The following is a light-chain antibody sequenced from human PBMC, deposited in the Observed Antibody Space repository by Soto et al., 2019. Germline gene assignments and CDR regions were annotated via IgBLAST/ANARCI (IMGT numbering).Light chain of an antibody. J-gene: IGKJ1*01. Sequence: EFVLTQSPGTLSLSPGERATLSCRASQSVSIDYLAWYQQKPSQAPRLLVFGASSRATGIPDRFSGSGSGTDFTLTISRLEPEDFAVYFCQQYAGSPTFGQGTKVEIK. CDR3: QQYAGSPT. CDR2: GAS. CDR1: QSVSIDY. V-gene: IGKV3-20*01.